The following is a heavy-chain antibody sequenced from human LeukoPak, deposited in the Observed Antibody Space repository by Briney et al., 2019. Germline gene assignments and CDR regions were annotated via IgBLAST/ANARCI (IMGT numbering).Heavy chain of an antibody. D-gene: IGHD3-10*01. CDR2: IYSGGTT. CDR3: AREVRVDTMVRGVIITLEPRIIDY. CDR1: GFTVSNNY. J-gene: IGHJ4*02. Sequence: GGSLRLSCAASGFTVSNNYMSWVRQAPGKALEWVSVIYSGGTTYYADFGKGRFTISRDNSKNTVYLQMNSLRAEDTAVYYCAREVRVDTMVRGVIITLEPRIIDYWGQGTLVTVSS. V-gene: IGHV3-66*01.